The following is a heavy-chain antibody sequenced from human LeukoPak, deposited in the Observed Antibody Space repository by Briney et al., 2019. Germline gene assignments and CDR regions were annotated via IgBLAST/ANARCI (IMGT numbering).Heavy chain of an antibody. V-gene: IGHV4-61*02. CDR3: AREDPLVAARGLDY. Sequence: PSETLSLTCTVSGGSISSSSYYWGWIRQPAGKGLEWIGRIYASGNTNYNPSLKSRLTMSIDTSKNQFSLRLSSVTAADTAVYYCAREDPLVAARGLDYWGQGTLVTVSS. J-gene: IGHJ4*02. CDR2: IYASGNT. CDR1: GGSISSSSYY. D-gene: IGHD2-15*01.